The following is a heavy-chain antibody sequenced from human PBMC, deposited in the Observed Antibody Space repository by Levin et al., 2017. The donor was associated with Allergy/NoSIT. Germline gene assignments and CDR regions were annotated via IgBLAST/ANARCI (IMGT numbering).Heavy chain of an antibody. D-gene: IGHD5-18*01. Sequence: PGESLKISCAASGFTVSSNYMSWVRQAPGKGLEWVSVIYSGGSTYYADSVKGRFTISRDNSKNTLYLQMNSLRAEDTAVYYCARDLLDTAMGGHGWYFDYWGQGTLVTVSS. CDR2: IYSGGST. CDR1: GFTVSSNY. J-gene: IGHJ4*02. V-gene: IGHV3-66*01. CDR3: ARDLLDTAMGGHGWYFDY.